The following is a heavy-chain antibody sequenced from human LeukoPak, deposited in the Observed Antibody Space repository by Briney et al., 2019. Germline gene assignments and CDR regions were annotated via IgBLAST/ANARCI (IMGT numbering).Heavy chain of an antibody. Sequence: GGSLRLSCAASGFTFSSYAMSWVRQAPGEGLEWVSAISGSGGGTYYADSVKGRFTISRDNSKNTLYLQMNSLRAEDTAVYYCARGGQFGEGILAYYYYGMDVWGKGTTVTVSS. CDR2: ISGSGGGT. CDR1: GFTFSSYA. CDR3: ARGGQFGEGILAYYYYGMDV. J-gene: IGHJ6*04. D-gene: IGHD3-10*01. V-gene: IGHV3-23*01.